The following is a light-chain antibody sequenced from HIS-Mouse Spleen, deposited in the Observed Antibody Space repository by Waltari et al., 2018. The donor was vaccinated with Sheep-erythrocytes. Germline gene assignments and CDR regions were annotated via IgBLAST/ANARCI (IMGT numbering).Light chain of an antibody. CDR1: QSLLHSNGYNY. V-gene: IGKV2-28*01. CDR2: LGS. Sequence: DIVMTQSPLSLPVTPGEPASISCRSSQSLLHSNGYNYLDWYLRKQGQSPQLQIYLGSNRASGVPDRFSGSGSGTDFTLKISRVEAEDVGVYYCMQALQTPRTFGQGTKLEIK. CDR3: MQALQTPRT. J-gene: IGKJ2*01.